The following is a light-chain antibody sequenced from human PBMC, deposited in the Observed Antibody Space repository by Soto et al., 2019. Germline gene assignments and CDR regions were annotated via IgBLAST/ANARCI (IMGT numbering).Light chain of an antibody. V-gene: IGKV1-33*01. CDR3: QQYDTFLT. J-gene: IGKJ4*01. CDR2: DAS. Sequence: DIQLTQSPSSLSASVGDSVTISCQANQHIRNYLNWYQQKPGKAPKLLIYDASHLEKGVPSRFSGSGSGTDFTFTISSLQPEDIGTYYCQQYDTFLTFGGGTKVDI. CDR1: QHIRNY.